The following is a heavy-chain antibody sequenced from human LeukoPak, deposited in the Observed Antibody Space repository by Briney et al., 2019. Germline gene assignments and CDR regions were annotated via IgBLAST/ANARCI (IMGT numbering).Heavy chain of an antibody. CDR1: GGSISSSSYY. D-gene: IGHD4-17*01. V-gene: IGHV4-39*01. CDR3: ARRYVFGDYLNYFDT. CDR2: VYYSGST. Sequence: PSETLSLTCTVSGGSISSSSYYCGWIRQPPGKGLEWIGSVYYSGSTYYNPSLKSRVTISVDTSKTQFSLKLSSVTAADTAVFYCARRYVFGDYLNYFDTWGQGILVTVSS. J-gene: IGHJ4*02.